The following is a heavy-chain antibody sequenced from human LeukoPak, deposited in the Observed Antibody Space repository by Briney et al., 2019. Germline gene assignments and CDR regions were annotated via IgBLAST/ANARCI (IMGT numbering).Heavy chain of an antibody. Sequence: GGSLRLSCAASGFSFATYAMTWVRQAPGKGPEWVSAIADSGGVTYYADSVKGRFTISRDNAKNSLYLQMNSLRAEDTAVYYCARDLDYGDYHQVYYYYYGMDVWGQGTTVTVSS. D-gene: IGHD4-17*01. CDR1: GFSFATYA. J-gene: IGHJ6*02. CDR2: IADSGGVT. V-gene: IGHV3-23*01. CDR3: ARDLDYGDYHQVYYYYYGMDV.